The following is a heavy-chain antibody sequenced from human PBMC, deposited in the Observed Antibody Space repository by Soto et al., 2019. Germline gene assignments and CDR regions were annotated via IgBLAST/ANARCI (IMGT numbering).Heavy chain of an antibody. D-gene: IGHD6-19*01. CDR3: ARRGIAVALYS. CDR1: GGSVSSSTYY. Sequence: LQLQESGPGLVKPSETLSLSCTVSGGSVSSSTYYWGWIRQPPGKGLEWIGSFYYSGSTYYNPSLTSRGTISVDTSKNQFSLKLSSVTAEDTAVYYCARRGIAVALYSWGQGTLVTVSS. CDR2: FYYSGST. J-gene: IGHJ4*02. V-gene: IGHV4-39*01.